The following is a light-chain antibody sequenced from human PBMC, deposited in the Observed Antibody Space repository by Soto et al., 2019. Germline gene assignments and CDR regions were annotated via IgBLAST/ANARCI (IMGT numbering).Light chain of an antibody. Sequence: DIQMTQSPSTQPASVGDRVTISCRASQTVERWLAWYQQKPGKAPKLLISDVSTLERGVPSRFSGSGSATEFTLTISGLQSDDFATYYCQQYKDHVWTFGQGTKV. CDR3: QQYKDHVWT. J-gene: IGKJ1*01. CDR1: QTVERW. CDR2: DVS. V-gene: IGKV1-5*01.